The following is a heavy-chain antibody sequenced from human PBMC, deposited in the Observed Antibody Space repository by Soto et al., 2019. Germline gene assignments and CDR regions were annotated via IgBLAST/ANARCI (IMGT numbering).Heavy chain of an antibody. CDR1: GGSISSSSYY. D-gene: IGHD3-22*01. J-gene: IGHJ6*04. CDR2: IYYSGST. Sequence: NPSETLSLTCTVSGGSISSSSYYWGWIHQPPGKGLEWIGSIYYSGSTYYNPSLKSRVTISVDTSKNQFSLKLSSVTAADTAVYYCARHYYDSSGFWRDYYGTEVWGNGNTASVSA. V-gene: IGHV4-39*01. CDR3: ARHYYDSSGFWRDYYGTEV.